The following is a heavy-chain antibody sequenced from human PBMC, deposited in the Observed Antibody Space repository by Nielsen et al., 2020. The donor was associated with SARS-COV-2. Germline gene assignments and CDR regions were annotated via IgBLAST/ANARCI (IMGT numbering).Heavy chain of an antibody. J-gene: IGHJ4*02. CDR1: GFTFSSYA. CDR3: ATAPPAYYDSSGYYRDY. CDR2: ISGSGGST. Sequence: GESLKISCAASGFTFSSYAMSWVRQAPGKGLEWVSAISGSGGSTYYADSVKGRFTISRDNSKNTLYLQMNSPRAEDTAVYYCATAPPAYYDSSGYYRDYWGQGTLVTVSS. D-gene: IGHD3-22*01. V-gene: IGHV3-23*01.